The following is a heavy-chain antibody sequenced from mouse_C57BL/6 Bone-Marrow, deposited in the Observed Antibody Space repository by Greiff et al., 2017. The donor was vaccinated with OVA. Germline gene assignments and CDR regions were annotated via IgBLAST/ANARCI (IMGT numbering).Heavy chain of an antibody. J-gene: IGHJ2*01. CDR2: IHPSASDT. CDR3: AIPITTVVATN. CDR1: GYTFTSYW. D-gene: IGHD1-1*01. V-gene: IGHV1-74*01. Sequence: VQLQQPGAELVKPGASVKVSCKASGYTFTSYWMHWVKQRPGQGLEWIGRIHPSASDTNYNQKFKGKATLTVDQSSSTAYMQLSSLTSEDSAVYYCAIPITTVVATNWGQGTTLTVSS.